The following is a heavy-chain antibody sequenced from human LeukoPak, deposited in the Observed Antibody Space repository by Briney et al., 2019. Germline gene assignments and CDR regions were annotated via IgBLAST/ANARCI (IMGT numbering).Heavy chain of an antibody. Sequence: ASVKVSCKASGYTFTSYGISWVRQAPGRGLEWMGWISAYNGNTNYAQKLQGRVTMTTDTSTSTAYMELRSLRSDDTAVYYCARGRYYGSGSYFRSYWFDPWGQGTLVTVSS. J-gene: IGHJ5*02. CDR1: GYTFTSYG. CDR2: ISAYNGNT. V-gene: IGHV1-18*01. CDR3: ARGRYYGSGSYFRSYWFDP. D-gene: IGHD3-10*01.